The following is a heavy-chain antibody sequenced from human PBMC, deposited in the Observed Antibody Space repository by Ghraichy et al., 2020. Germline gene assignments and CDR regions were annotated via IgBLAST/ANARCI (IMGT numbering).Heavy chain of an antibody. CDR3: QRGHSGVYYGAFDL. D-gene: IGHD3-22*01. Sequence: ASVKVSCKASGYILTNYGISWARQAPGQGLEWMGWMSTHNGNTQYAQRFQGRVTMTRDTSTSTAHMELRSLRFDDTAVYYCQRGHSGVYYGAFDLWGQGTMVTVSS. V-gene: IGHV1-18*01. J-gene: IGHJ3*01. CDR2: MSTHNGNT. CDR1: GYILTNYG.